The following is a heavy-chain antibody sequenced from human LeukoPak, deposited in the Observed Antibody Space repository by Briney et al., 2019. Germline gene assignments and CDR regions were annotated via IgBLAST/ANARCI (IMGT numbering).Heavy chain of an antibody. Sequence: QAPGXXXXWVSXIYSGGSTYYADSVKGRFTISRDNSKNTLYLQMNSLRSEDTAVYYCARAHRRDGYNTRGFDYWGQGTLVTVSS. D-gene: IGHD5-24*01. V-gene: IGHV3-53*05. J-gene: IGHJ4*02. CDR3: ARAHRRDGYNTRGFDY. CDR2: IYSGGST.